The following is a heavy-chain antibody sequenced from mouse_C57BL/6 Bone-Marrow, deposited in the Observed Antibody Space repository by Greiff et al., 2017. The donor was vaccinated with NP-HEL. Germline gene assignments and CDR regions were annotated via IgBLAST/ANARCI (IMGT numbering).Heavy chain of an antibody. CDR3: ARRGWLLPWYFDV. V-gene: IGHV1-69*01. J-gene: IGHJ1*03. Sequence: QVQLQQPGAELVMPGASVKLSCKASGYTFTSYWMHWVKQRPGQGLEWIGEIDPSDSYTNYNQKFKSKSTLTVDKSSSTAYMQLSSLTSEDSAVYYCARRGWLLPWYFDVWGTGTTVTVSS. CDR1: GYTFTSYW. D-gene: IGHD2-3*01. CDR2: IDPSDSYT.